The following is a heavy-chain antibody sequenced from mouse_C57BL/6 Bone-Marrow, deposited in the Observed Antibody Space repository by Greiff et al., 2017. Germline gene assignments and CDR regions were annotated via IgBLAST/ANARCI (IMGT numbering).Heavy chain of an antibody. V-gene: IGHV1-78*01. Sequence: SDAELVKPGASVKISCKVSGYTFTDHTIHWMKQRPEQGLEWIGYLYPRDGRTKYNEKFKGKATLTADKSSSTAYIQLNSLTSEDSAVYFCARNGSNAYYFDYWGQGTTLTVSS. CDR2: LYPRDGRT. D-gene: IGHD2-5*01. CDR1: GYTFTDHT. J-gene: IGHJ2*01. CDR3: ARNGSNAYYFDY.